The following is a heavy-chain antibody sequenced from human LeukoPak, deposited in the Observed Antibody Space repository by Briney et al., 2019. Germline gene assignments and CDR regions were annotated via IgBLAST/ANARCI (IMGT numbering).Heavy chain of an antibody. Sequence: GGSLRLSCAASGFTFSSYAMNWVRQAPGKGLEWVSYISSSGSTIYYADSVKGRLTISRDNAKNSLYLQMNSLRAEDTAVYYCASTLRRLFDYWGQGTLVTVSS. CDR2: ISSSGSTI. CDR3: ASTLRRLFDY. D-gene: IGHD2-21*02. J-gene: IGHJ4*02. V-gene: IGHV3-48*03. CDR1: GFTFSSYA.